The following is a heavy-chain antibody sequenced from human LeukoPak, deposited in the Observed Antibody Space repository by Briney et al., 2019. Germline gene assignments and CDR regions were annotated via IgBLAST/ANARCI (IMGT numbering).Heavy chain of an antibody. CDR1: GFTFQSYA. V-gene: IGHV3-23*01. D-gene: IGHD3-10*01. J-gene: IGHJ4*02. Sequence: GGSPRLSCAASGFTFQSYAMNWGPQAPRKRLKRVSSFSVSGHYTDYADSVKGRFTISRDNSRNTLYLQMNSLKAEDTAVYYCAKQFVDCWGQGTLVTVSS. CDR3: AKQFVDC. CDR2: FSVSGHYT.